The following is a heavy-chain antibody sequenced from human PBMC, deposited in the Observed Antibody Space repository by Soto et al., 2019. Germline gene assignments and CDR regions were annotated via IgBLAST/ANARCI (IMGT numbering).Heavy chain of an antibody. Sequence: PGGSLRLSCAASGFTFSNYAMNWVRQAPGKGLEWVSSISSNTNYIYYADSMKGRFTVSRDNAKNSVYLDMNSLSAEDTAVYYCARESEDLTSNFDYWGQGTLVTVSS. J-gene: IGHJ4*02. CDR3: ARESEDLTSNFDY. CDR2: ISSNTNYI. CDR1: GFTFSNYA. V-gene: IGHV3-21*01.